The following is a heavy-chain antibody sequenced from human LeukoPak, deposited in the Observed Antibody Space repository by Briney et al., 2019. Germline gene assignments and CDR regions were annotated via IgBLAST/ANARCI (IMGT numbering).Heavy chain of an antibody. CDR3: ARVGYDGSGSPREAVRYYFDY. V-gene: IGHV3-21*01. CDR2: ISSSSSYI. D-gene: IGHD3-10*01. J-gene: IGHJ4*02. Sequence: GGSLRLSCAASGFTFSSYSMNWVRQAPGHGLEWVSSISSSSSYIYYADSVKGRFTISRDNAKNSLYLQMNSLRAEDTAVYYCARVGYDGSGSPREAVRYYFDYWGQGTLVTVSS. CDR1: GFTFSSYS.